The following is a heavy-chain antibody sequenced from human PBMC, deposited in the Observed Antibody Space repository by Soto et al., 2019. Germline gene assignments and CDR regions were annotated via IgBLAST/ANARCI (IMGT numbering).Heavy chain of an antibody. V-gene: IGHV3-23*01. D-gene: IGHD5-12*01. CDR2: ISGSGGST. Sequence: GGSLRLSCAASGFTFSSYAMTWVRQVPGKGLEWVSGISGSGGSTYYADSVKGRFTSSRDTSKNTLYLQMNSLRAEDTAVYYCAKAQYSGYDISLNLDSWGKGSLVPVSS. J-gene: IGHJ4*02. CDR3: AKAQYSGYDISLNLDS. CDR1: GFTFSSYA.